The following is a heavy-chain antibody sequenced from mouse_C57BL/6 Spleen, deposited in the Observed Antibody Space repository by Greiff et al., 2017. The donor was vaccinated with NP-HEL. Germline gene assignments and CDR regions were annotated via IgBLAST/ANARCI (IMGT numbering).Heavy chain of an antibody. Sequence: EVMLVESGGGLVQPKGSLKLSCAASGFSFNTYAMNWVRQAPGKGLEWVARIRSKSNNYATYYADSVKDRFTISRDDSESMLYLQMNNLKTEDTAMYYCVRHEAYYYAMDYWGQGTSVTVSS. CDR2: IRSKSNNYAT. V-gene: IGHV10-1*01. J-gene: IGHJ4*01. CDR3: VRHEAYYYAMDY. D-gene: IGHD6-1*01. CDR1: GFSFNTYA.